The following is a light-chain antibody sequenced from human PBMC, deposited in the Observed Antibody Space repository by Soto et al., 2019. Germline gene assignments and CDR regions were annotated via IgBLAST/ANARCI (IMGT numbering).Light chain of an antibody. CDR2: DTS. CDR3: QQYGSSPLT. Sequence: EIVLTQSPGTLSLSPGGRASLSCRASQSVSRNYVAWYQFKPGQAPRLLIYDTSTRATGIPDRFSGSGSGADFTLTISRLEPEDFAVYVCQQYGSSPLTFGGGSKVEIK. J-gene: IGKJ4*01. V-gene: IGKV3-20*01. CDR1: QSVSRNY.